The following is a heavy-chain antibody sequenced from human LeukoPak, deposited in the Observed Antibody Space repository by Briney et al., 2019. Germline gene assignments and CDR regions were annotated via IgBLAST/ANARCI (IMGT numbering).Heavy chain of an antibody. Sequence: ASVKVSCKASGYTFTGYYMHWVRQAPRQGLEWMGWINPNSGGTNYAQKFQGRVTMTRDTSISTAYMGLSRLRSDDTAVYYCASLRGVMAYYYYGMDVWGQGTTVTVSS. CDR3: ASLRGVMAYYYYGMDV. J-gene: IGHJ6*02. CDR1: GYTFTGYY. CDR2: INPNSGGT. D-gene: IGHD3-10*01. V-gene: IGHV1-2*02.